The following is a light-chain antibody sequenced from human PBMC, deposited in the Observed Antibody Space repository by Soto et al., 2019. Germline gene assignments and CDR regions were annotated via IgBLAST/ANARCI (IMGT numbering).Light chain of an antibody. J-gene: IGKJ5*01. CDR2: GAS. Sequence: IVLTQSPGTLSLSPGESATLSCRASQSVSSRLAWYQQKPGQAPRLLISGASTRATGIPDRFSGSGSGTDFTLTITRLEPEDFALYYCQHYGKSPITFGQGIRLEIK. CDR1: QSVSSR. V-gene: IGKV3-20*01. CDR3: QHYGKSPIT.